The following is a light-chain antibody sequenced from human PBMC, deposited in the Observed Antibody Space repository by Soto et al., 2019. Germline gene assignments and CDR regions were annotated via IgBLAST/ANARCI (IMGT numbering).Light chain of an antibody. J-gene: IGLJ1*01. V-gene: IGLV2-23*01. Sequence: QSVLTQPASVSGSPGQSITISCTGTSSDVGTYNLVSWYHQHPGKAPKLMIFEGSKRSSGVSNRFSGSKSANTASLTISGLRVEDEAXXXXXXXXXSXTXXFGTGTXXTVL. CDR1: SSDVGTYNL. CDR3: XXXXXSXTXX. CDR2: EGS.